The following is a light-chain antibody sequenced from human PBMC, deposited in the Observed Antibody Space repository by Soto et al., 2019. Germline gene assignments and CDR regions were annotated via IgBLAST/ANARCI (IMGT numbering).Light chain of an antibody. CDR1: QSVSSSH. CDR3: QQYGSSPLT. V-gene: IGKV3-20*01. CDR2: SAS. J-gene: IGKJ4*01. Sequence: EIVLTQSPGTLSLSPGEGATLSCRASQSVSSSHLAWYQQKPGQAPRLLIYSASSRATGIPDRFSGSGSGTDFTLTISRLEPEDFAVYYCQQYGSSPLTFGGGAKVDI.